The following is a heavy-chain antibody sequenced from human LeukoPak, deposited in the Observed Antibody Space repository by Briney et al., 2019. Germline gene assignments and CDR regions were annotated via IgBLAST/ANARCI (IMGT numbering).Heavy chain of an antibody. J-gene: IGHJ2*01. Sequence: SQTLSLTCAISGDSVSSSSVAWNWIRQSPSRGLEWLGRTYYRSKWYNDYAESVKSRITINPDTSKNQFSLQLNSVTPEDTAVYCCARGLPQYFDLWGRGTLVTVSS. CDR3: ARGLPQYFDL. CDR2: TYYRSKWYN. V-gene: IGHV6-1*01. D-gene: IGHD3-16*01. CDR1: GDSVSSSSVA.